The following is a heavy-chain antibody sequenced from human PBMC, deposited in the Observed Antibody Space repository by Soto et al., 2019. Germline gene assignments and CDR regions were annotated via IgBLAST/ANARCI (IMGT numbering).Heavy chain of an antibody. CDR2: INTDGATS. V-gene: IGHV3-74*03. CDR3: AREAGYCSRTSCYRRAFDT. D-gene: IGHD2-2*01. CDR1: GFTFSGNW. J-gene: IGHJ3*02. Sequence: EVQLVESGGDLVQPGGSLRLSCAASGFTFSGNWMQWVRQVPGKGLEWVSRINTDGATSTYADSVKGRFTISRDNAKNTLYLQMSALRAEDTALYYCAREAGYCSRTSCYRRAFDTWGQGTTVTVSS.